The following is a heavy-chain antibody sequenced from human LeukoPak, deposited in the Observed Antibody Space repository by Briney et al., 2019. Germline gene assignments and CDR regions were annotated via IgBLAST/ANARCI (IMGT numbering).Heavy chain of an antibody. D-gene: IGHD5-24*01. J-gene: IGHJ4*02. Sequence: TGGSLRLSCAASGLTFSTYAMSWVRQAPGKGLEWVSGISPSGGITYYTDSVKGRFTISRDNSKNTGSLQMNSLRAEDTAVYYCARGGYGYNFFDYWGQGTLVTVSS. CDR3: ARGGYGYNFFDY. V-gene: IGHV3-23*01. CDR1: GLTFSTYA. CDR2: ISPSGGIT.